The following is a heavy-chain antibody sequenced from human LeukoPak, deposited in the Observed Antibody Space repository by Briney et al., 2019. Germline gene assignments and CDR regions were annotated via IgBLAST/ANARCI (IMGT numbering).Heavy chain of an antibody. CDR2: ISGSGGNT. CDR1: GFTFSSYA. J-gene: IGHJ4*02. Sequence: GGSLRLSCAASGFTFSSYAMSWVRQAPGKGLEWVSAISGSGGNTYYADSVKGRFTISRDSSKNTLYLQMNSLRAEDTAAYYCARERGNNGGNTNGYFDYWGQGTLVTVSS. CDR3: ARERGNNGGNTNGYFDY. D-gene: IGHD4-23*01. V-gene: IGHV3-23*01.